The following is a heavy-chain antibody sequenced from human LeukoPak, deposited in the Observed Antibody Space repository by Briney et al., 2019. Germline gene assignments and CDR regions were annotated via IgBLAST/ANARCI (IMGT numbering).Heavy chain of an antibody. Sequence: PGGSLRLSCAASGFTFSSYWMHWVRQAPGKGLVWVSRISTDGSGTNYADSVKGRFTISRDNAKNTLYLQMNSPRDDDTAVYYCARWDALDIWGQGTMVTVSS. J-gene: IGHJ3*02. CDR2: ISTDGSGT. V-gene: IGHV3-74*01. CDR1: GFTFSSYW. CDR3: ARWDALDI.